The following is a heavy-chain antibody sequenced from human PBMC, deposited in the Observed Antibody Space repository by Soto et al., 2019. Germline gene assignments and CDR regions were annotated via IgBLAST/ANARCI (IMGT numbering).Heavy chain of an antibody. CDR3: ARDVGTALFGNWLGP. D-gene: IGHD5-18*01. CDR1: GESISNFGFY. CDR2: IYYSGAA. J-gene: IGHJ5*02. Sequence: PSETLSLTCTVSGESISNFGFYWSWIRQHPGKGLEGIGYIYYSGAAYYNPSLKSRAAISIDTSKDQFSMKLRSMTAADTDIYYCARDVGTALFGNWLGPWGQGTLVTVSP. V-gene: IGHV4-31*03.